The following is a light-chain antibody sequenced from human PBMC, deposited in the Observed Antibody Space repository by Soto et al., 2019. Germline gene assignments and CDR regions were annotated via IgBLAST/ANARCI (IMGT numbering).Light chain of an antibody. CDR2: GSS. V-gene: IGKV3-11*01. CDR3: QQRNNWPDT. CDR1: QSIGRS. J-gene: IGKJ5*01. Sequence: IVLPQSPDTLSLSPWERATLSWRASQSIGRSLAWYQQKPGQAPRLRIYGSSNRATGIPARFSGSGSGTDFTLTISSLEPEDFAVYYCQQRNNWPDTFGQGTRLEIK.